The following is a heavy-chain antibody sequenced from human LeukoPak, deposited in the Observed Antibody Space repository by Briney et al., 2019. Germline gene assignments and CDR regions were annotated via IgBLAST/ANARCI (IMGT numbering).Heavy chain of an antibody. Sequence: ASVKVSCEASGYTFTGYYMHWVRQAPGQGLEWMGWINPNSGGTNYAQKFQGRVTMTRDTSISTAYMELSRLRSDDTAVYYCARDKGYSSDWTLHYGMDVWGQGTTVTVSS. CDR1: GYTFTGYY. CDR3: ARDKGYSSDWTLHYGMDV. D-gene: IGHD6-25*01. V-gene: IGHV1-2*02. J-gene: IGHJ6*02. CDR2: INPNSGGT.